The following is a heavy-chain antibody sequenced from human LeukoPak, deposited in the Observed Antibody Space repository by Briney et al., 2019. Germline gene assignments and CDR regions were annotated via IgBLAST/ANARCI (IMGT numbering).Heavy chain of an antibody. CDR1: GGSISTHY. Sequence: SETLSLTCTVSGGSISTHYWNWIRQPAGKGLEWIGRIYTSGSTNYNPSFKSRVTMSVDTSKNQFSLKLSSVTAADTAVYYCARETNHDAFDIWGQGTMVTVSS. CDR3: ARETNHDAFDI. V-gene: IGHV4-4*07. J-gene: IGHJ3*02. CDR2: IYTSGST. D-gene: IGHD2-8*01.